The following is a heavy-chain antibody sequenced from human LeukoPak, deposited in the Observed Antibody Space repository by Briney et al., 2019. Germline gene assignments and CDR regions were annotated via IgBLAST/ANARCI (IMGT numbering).Heavy chain of an antibody. CDR3: ARDRKNYDSSVYSALHY. V-gene: IGHV3-33*01. CDR2: LWYDGTNK. J-gene: IGHJ4*02. D-gene: IGHD3-22*01. CDR1: EFSFSSYG. Sequence: GGSLRLSCAADEFSFSSYGMHWVRQAPGKGLQWVASLWYDGTNKYHADSVKGRFTISRDNSQSTLYLQMNSLRAEDTAVYYCARDRKNYDSSVYSALHYWGQGTLVTVSS.